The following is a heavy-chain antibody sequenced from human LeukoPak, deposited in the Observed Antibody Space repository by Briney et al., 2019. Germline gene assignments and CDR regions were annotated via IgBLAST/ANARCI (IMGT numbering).Heavy chain of an antibody. CDR1: GFTFSSYA. V-gene: IGHV3-64D*06. D-gene: IGHD1-26*01. J-gene: IGHJ4*02. CDR2: ISSNGGST. CDR3: VKEEVGSFDY. Sequence: QPGGSLRLSCAASGFTFSSYAMSWVRQAPGKGLEWVSAISSNGGSTYYADSVKGRFTISRDNSKNTLYLQMSSLRAEDTAVYYCVKEEVGSFDYWGQGTLVTVSS.